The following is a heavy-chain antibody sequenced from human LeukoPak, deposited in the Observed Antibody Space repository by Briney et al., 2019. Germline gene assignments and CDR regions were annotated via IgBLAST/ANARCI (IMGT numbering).Heavy chain of an antibody. CDR3: ARGGFGDLRFDP. V-gene: IGHV1-46*01. Sequence: ASVKVSCKASRYTFTSYYMHWVRQAPGQGVEGLGIINPSGGSTSYAQKFQGRVTMTRDKSTSTVYMELSSLRSEDTAVYYCARGGFGDLRFDPWGQGTLVTVSS. J-gene: IGHJ5*02. CDR1: RYTFTSYY. D-gene: IGHD3-10*01. CDR2: INPSGGST.